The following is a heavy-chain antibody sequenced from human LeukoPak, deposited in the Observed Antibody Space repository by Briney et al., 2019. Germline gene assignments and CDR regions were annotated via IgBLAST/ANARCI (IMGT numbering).Heavy chain of an antibody. D-gene: IGHD2-15*01. Sequence: ASVKVSCKASGYIFTTYYMHWVRQATGQGLEWMGWMNPNSGNTGYAQKFQGRVTMTRNSSITTAYMELSSLRSEDTAVYYCARRHGRCSDGSCYYPDYWGQGTLVTVSS. CDR1: GYIFTTYY. CDR3: ARRHGRCSDGSCYYPDY. CDR2: MNPNSGNT. V-gene: IGHV1-8*01. J-gene: IGHJ4*02.